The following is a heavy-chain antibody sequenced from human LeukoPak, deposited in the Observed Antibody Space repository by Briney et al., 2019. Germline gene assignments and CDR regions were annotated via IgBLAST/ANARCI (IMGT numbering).Heavy chain of an antibody. Sequence: GGSLRLYCAASGFSVSSNYMSWVRQAPGMGLEWVSVIYSGGNTYDADSVKGRFTISRDNSKNTLYLQMNSLSAEATAVYYCLRDRRGYCSAGICYHYFDYWGQGTLVIVSS. CDR2: IYSGGNT. V-gene: IGHV3-53*01. J-gene: IGHJ4*02. CDR3: LRDRRGYCSAGICYHYFDY. D-gene: IGHD2-15*01. CDR1: GFSVSSNY.